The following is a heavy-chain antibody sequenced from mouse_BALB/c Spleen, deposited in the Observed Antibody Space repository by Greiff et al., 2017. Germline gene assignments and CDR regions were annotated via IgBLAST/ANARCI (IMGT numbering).Heavy chain of an antibody. Sequence: DVMLVESGVGSVQPKGSLKLSCAASGFTFYTYSMNWVRHAPGKGLEWVARIRSKSNNYATYYADSVKDRFTISRDDSQSMLYLQMNNLKTEDTAMYYCVRNYDGYYYAMDYGGQGTSVTVSS. CDR1: GFTFYTYS. J-gene: IGHJ4*01. V-gene: IGHV10-1*02. D-gene: IGHD2-3*01. CDR2: IRSKSNNYAT. CDR3: VRNYDGYYYAMDY.